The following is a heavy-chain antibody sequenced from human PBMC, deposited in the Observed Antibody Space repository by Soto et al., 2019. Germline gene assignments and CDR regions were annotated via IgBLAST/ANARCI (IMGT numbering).Heavy chain of an antibody. J-gene: IGHJ4*02. CDR2: IYYSGST. CDR3: ARARGGHIVVVTAEYYFDY. D-gene: IGHD2-21*02. CDR1: GGSISSGGYY. V-gene: IGHV4-31*03. Sequence: TSETLSLTCTVSGGSISSGGYYWSWIRQHPGKGLEWIGYIYYSGSTYYNPSLKSRVTISVDTSKNQFSLKLSSVTAADTAVYYCARARGGHIVVVTAEYYFDYWGQGTLVTVSS.